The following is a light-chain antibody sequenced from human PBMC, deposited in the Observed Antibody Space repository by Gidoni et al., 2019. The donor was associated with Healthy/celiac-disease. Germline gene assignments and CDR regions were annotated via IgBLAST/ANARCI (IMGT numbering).Light chain of an antibody. J-gene: IGKJ1*01. CDR2: AAS. V-gene: IGKV1-39*01. Sequence: DIQMTQSPSSLSASVGDRVTITCRASQSISSYLNWYQQKLGKAPKLLIYAASSLQSGVPSRFSGSGSGTDFTLTISSLQPEDFATYYCQQSYSTPRTFXQXTKVXIK. CDR3: QQSYSTPRT. CDR1: QSISSY.